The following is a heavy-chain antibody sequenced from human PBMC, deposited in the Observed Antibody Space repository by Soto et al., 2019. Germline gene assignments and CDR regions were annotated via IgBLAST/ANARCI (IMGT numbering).Heavy chain of an antibody. Sequence: SETLSLTCSVSGGSISNNYWTWIRQPPGKGLQWIGYIYYSGTTNYNPSLKSRVTISVDTSKNQFSLKLSSVTAADTAVYYCAFLPWAESGGTFHSWCQGLLVTVFS. D-gene: IGHD2-15*01. CDR2: IYYSGTT. V-gene: IGHV4-59*01. J-gene: IGHJ5*01. CDR1: GGSISNNY. CDR3: AFLPWAESGGTFHS.